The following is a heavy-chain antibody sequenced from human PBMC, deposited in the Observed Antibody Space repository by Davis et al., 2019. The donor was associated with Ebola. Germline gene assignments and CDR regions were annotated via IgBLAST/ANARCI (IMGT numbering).Heavy chain of an antibody. V-gene: IGHV3-21*01. CDR1: GFTFSSYS. CDR3: ARDPIRTYYDFWSGSSDYYYGMDV. D-gene: IGHD3-3*01. Sequence: GESLKISCAASGFTFSSYSMNWVRQAPGKGLEWVSSISSRSNYIYYADSVKGRFTISRDNAKNSLYLQMNSLRAEDTAVYYCARDPIRTYYDFWSGSSDYYYGMDVWGQGTTVTVSS. CDR2: ISSRSNYI. J-gene: IGHJ6*02.